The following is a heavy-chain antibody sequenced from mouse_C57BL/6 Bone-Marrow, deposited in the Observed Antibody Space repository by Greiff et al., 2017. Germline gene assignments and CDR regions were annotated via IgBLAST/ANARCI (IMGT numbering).Heavy chain of an antibody. V-gene: IGHV1-19*01. CDR1: GYTFTDYY. CDR2: INPYNGGT. J-gene: IGHJ3*01. CDR3: APISTVVEGPGWFAY. Sequence: VQLQQSGPVLVKPGASVKMSCKASGYTFTDYYMNWVKQSHGKSLEWIGVINPYNGGTSYNQKFKGKATLTVDKSSSTAYMELNSLTSEDSAVYYCAPISTVVEGPGWFAYWGQGTLVTGSA. D-gene: IGHD1-1*01.